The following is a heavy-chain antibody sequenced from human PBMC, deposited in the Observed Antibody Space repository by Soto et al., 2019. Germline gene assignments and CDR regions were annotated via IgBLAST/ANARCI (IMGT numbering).Heavy chain of an antibody. J-gene: IGHJ6*03. D-gene: IGHD3-10*01. CDR3: TLYGCGSYYPYYYYMDV. CDR2: IKSKTDGGTT. V-gene: IGHV3-15*01. Sequence: GGSLRLSCAASGFTFSNAWMSWVRQAPGKGLEWVGRIKSKTDGGTTDYAAPVKGRLSISRDDSKNTLYLQMNSLKTEDTSVYYCTLYGCGSYYPYYYYMDVWGKGTTVTVSS. CDR1: GFTFSNAW.